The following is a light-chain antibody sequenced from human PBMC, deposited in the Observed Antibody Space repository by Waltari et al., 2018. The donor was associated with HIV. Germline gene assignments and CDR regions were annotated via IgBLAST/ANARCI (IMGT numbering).Light chain of an antibody. J-gene: IGKJ4*01. Sequence: DIQMTQSPSSLSASVGDRVTITCQASQDISNYLNWYQQKPGKATKLLIYDASNLETGGASRFSGSGSGTEFTFAISSLQPEVMATYYWQQYDNLPGTFGGGTKVEIK. CDR1: QDISNY. CDR2: DAS. CDR3: QQYDNLPGT. V-gene: IGKV1-33*01.